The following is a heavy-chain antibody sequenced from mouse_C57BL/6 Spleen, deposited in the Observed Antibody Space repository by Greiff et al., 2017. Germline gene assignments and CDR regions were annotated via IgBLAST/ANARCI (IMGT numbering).Heavy chain of an antibody. V-gene: IGHV1-81*01. CDR1: GYTFTSYG. CDR3: ARSVGVLSFDY. J-gene: IGHJ2*01. CDR2: LYPSSGNT. Sequence: QVQLQQSGAELARPGASVKLSCKASGYTFTSYGISWVKQRPGQGLEWIGELYPSSGNTYYNEKFKGKATLTADKSSSTAYMELRSLTSEDSAVXFCARSVGVLSFDYWGQGTTLTVSS. D-gene: IGHD1-1*01.